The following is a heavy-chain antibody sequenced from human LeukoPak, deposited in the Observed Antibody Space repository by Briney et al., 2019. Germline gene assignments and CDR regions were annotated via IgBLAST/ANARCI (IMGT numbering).Heavy chain of an antibody. J-gene: IGHJ5*02. CDR1: GGSISSYY. V-gene: IGHV4-59*01. D-gene: IGHD2-15*01. Sequence: SETLSLTCTVSGGSISSYYWSWIRQPPGKGLEWIGYIYYSGSTNYNPSLKSRVTISVDTSKNQFSLKLSSVTAADTAVYYCARDGVWSGLLDAYWFDPWGQGTLVTVSS. CDR2: IYYSGST. CDR3: ARDGVWSGLLDAYWFDP.